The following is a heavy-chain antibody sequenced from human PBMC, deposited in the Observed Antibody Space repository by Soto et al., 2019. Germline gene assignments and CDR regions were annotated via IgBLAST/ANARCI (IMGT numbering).Heavy chain of an antibody. CDR2: ISYDGSNK. V-gene: IGHV3-30*18. CDR3: ANPPSHGRDV. Sequence: QVQLVESGGGVVQPRRSLRLSCAASGFAFSSYGMHWVRQAPGKGLEWVAVISYDGSNKYYADSVKGRFTISRDNSKNTLYLQMNSLRAEDTAVYYCANPPSHGRDVWGQGTTVTVSS. CDR1: GFAFSSYG. J-gene: IGHJ6*02.